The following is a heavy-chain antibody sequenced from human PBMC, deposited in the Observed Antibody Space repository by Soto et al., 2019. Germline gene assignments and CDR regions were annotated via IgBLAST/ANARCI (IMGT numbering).Heavy chain of an antibody. J-gene: IGHJ3*02. V-gene: IGHV3-7*03. Sequence: GGSLRLSCAASGFTFSSYWMSWVRQAPGKGLEWVANIKQDGSEKYYVDSAKGRFTISRDNAKNSLYLQMNSLRAEDTAVYYCARAGVGGDYPGGAFDIWGQGTMVTVSS. CDR3: ARAGVGGDYPGGAFDI. CDR2: IKQDGSEK. CDR1: GFTFSSYW. D-gene: IGHD4-17*01.